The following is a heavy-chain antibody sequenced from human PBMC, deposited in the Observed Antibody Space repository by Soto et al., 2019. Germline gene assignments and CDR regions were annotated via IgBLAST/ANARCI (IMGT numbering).Heavy chain of an antibody. CDR1: GFTFTSYW. CDR2: INQDGSEK. CDR3: SRLSRGAPGGSQ. Sequence: ESGGGLVQPGGSLRLSCVASGFTFTSYWMTWARQAPGKGLEWLAKINQDGSEKNYVASVWGRFTISRDNAKNLLFLQMDSLRTEDTAVYFCSRLSRGAPGGSQWGQGTRVTVSS. D-gene: IGHD2-15*01. V-gene: IGHV3-7*03. J-gene: IGHJ4*02.